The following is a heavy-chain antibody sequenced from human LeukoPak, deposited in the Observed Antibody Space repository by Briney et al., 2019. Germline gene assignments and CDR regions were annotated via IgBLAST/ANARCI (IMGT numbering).Heavy chain of an antibody. D-gene: IGHD3-10*01. Sequence: SVKVSCKASGGTFSSYAISWVRQAPGQGLEWMGRIIPILGIANYAQKFQGRVTITADKSTSTAYMELSSLRSEDTAVYYCANAGSFNAFDIWGQGTMVTVSS. CDR1: GGTFSSYA. V-gene: IGHV1-69*04. CDR3: ANAGSFNAFDI. J-gene: IGHJ3*02. CDR2: IIPILGIA.